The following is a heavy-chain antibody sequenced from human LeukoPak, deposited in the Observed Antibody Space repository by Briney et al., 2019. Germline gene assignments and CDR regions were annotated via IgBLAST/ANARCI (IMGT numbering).Heavy chain of an antibody. Sequence: ASVKVSCKASGYTFTGYYMHWVRQAPGQGLEWMGWINPNSGGTNYAQKFQGRVTMTEDTSTDTAYMELSSLRSEDTAVYYCATQAYCSGGSCYFGFDYWGQGTLVTVSS. CDR3: ATQAYCSGGSCYFGFDY. CDR1: GYTFTGYY. V-gene: IGHV1-2*02. CDR2: INPNSGGT. J-gene: IGHJ4*02. D-gene: IGHD2-15*01.